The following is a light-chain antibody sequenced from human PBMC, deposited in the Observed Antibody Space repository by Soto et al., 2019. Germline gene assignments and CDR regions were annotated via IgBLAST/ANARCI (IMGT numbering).Light chain of an antibody. Sequence: EIVLTQSPGTLSLSPGERATLSCRASQSVGSTYLAWYQQKPGQAPRLLIFGASSRSTGIPDRCSGSGSGTDFTLTISSLEHEDFAVFYCQQYGTLPVTFGRGTKVEIK. J-gene: IGKJ4*01. CDR1: QSVGSTY. V-gene: IGKV3-20*01. CDR3: QQYGTLPVT. CDR2: GAS.